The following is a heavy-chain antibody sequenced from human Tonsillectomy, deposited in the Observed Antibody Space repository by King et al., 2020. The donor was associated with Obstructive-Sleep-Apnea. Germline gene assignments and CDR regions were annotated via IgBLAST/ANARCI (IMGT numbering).Heavy chain of an antibody. V-gene: IGHV3-30*04. CDR1: GFTFSNHA. J-gene: IGHJ6*02. Sequence: VQLVESGGGVVQPGRSLRLSCAASGFTFSNHAMHWVRQAPGKGLEWVEVISYDENSKFCADSVKGRFTISRDNSKNARFLQMNSLGAEDTAVYYCARESGWTSATIFYGMDVWGQGTTVTVSS. D-gene: IGHD6-19*01. CDR2: ISYDENSK. CDR3: ARESGWTSATIFYGMDV.